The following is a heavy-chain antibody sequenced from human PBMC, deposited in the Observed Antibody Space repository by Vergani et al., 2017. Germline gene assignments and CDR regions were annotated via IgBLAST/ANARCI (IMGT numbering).Heavy chain of an antibody. Sequence: EVQLVESGGGLVQPGGSLRLSCAASGFTFSSYAMSWVRQAPGKGLEWVAAISGSGGSTYYADAVKGRFTISRDNYKNTLYLQMNSLRAEDTAVYYCAKDLVRFLEWLGFDYWGQGTLVTVSS. CDR3: AKDLVRFLEWLGFDY. D-gene: IGHD3-3*01. CDR1: GFTFSSYA. V-gene: IGHV3-23*04. CDR2: ISGSGGST. J-gene: IGHJ4*02.